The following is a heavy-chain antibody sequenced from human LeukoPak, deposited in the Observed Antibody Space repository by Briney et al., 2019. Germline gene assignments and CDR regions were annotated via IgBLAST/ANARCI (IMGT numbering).Heavy chain of an antibody. J-gene: IGHJ3*02. CDR2: ISSSGSTI. CDR1: GFTFSSYE. CDR3: AKDPIAAAAPDAFDI. Sequence: GGSLRLSCAASGFTFSSYEMNWVRQAPGKGLEWVPYISSSGSTIYYADSVKGRFTISRDNAKNSLYLQMNSLRAEDTAVYYCAKDPIAAAAPDAFDIWGQGTMVTVSS. V-gene: IGHV3-48*03. D-gene: IGHD6-13*01.